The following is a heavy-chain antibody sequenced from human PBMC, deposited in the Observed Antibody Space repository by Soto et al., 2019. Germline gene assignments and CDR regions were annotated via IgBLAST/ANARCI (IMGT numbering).Heavy chain of an antibody. J-gene: IGHJ4*02. CDR1: GRTFSSNG. Sequence: QVQLVESGGGVVQPGRSLRLSCAASGRTFSSNGMHWVRQSPSKGLEWVAVIWYDGSNKYYADSVKGRFTISRDNSKNTLYLQMNSLRAEDTAVYYCVRDFCSSTSCYADYWGQGTLVTVSS. D-gene: IGHD2-2*01. CDR3: VRDFCSSTSCYADY. CDR2: IWYDGSNK. V-gene: IGHV3-33*01.